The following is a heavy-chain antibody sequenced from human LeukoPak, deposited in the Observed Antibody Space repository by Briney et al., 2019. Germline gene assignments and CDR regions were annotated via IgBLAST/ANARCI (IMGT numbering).Heavy chain of an antibody. Sequence: PSETLSLTCTVSGYSISSGYYWSWIRQPPGKGLEWIAYIYYSGSTNYNPSLKSRVTISVDTSKNQFSLKLRSVTAADTAVYYCARTTEGGYTYGYFYYYYMDVWGKGTTVTVSS. D-gene: IGHD5-18*01. CDR3: ARTTEGGYTYGYFYYYYMDV. V-gene: IGHV4-61*01. J-gene: IGHJ6*03. CDR2: IYYSGST. CDR1: GYSISSGYY.